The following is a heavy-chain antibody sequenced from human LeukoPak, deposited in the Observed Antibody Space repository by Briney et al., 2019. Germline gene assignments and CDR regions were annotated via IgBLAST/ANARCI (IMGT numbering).Heavy chain of an antibody. V-gene: IGHV1-46*01. Sequence: GASVKVSCKASGYTFTSYYMHWVRHAPGQGLEWKGIINPSGGSTGYAQKFQGRVTMTRDMSTGTVYMELSSLRSEDTAVYYCARDGVGDNWFDPWGQGTLVTVSS. D-gene: IGHD3-3*01. CDR3: ARDGVGDNWFDP. CDR2: INPSGGST. J-gene: IGHJ5*02. CDR1: GYTFTSYY.